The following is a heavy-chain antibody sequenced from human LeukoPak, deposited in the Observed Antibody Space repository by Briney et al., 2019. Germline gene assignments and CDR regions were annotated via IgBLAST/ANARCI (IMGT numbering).Heavy chain of an antibody. J-gene: IGHJ3*02. V-gene: IGHV3-7*03. CDR2: IKQDGSEK. Sequence: PGGSLRLSCAASGFTFSSYWMSWVRQAPGKGLEWVANIKQDGSEKYYVDSVKGRFTISRDNSKNTLYLQMNSLRAEDTAVYYCARSLSIGITMVRGVIGPHDAFDIWGQGTMVTVSS. D-gene: IGHD3-10*01. CDR1: GFTFSSYW. CDR3: ARSLSIGITMVRGVIGPHDAFDI.